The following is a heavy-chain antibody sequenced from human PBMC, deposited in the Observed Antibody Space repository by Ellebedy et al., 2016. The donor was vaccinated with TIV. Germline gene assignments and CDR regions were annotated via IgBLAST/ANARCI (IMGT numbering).Heavy chain of an antibody. CDR1: GFTFGDFA. D-gene: IGHD6-19*01. J-gene: IGHJ1*01. V-gene: IGHV3-49*03. CDR2: IRSKAYGETR. Sequence: PGGSLRLSCTASGFTFGDFALSWFRQAPGKGLEWVGFIRSKAYGETREYAASVQGRFTISRDDFESIAYLQRNSLKTEDTAVYFCTREEPVAGYFEYFQHWGQGTQVTVSS. CDR3: TREEPVAGYFEYFQH.